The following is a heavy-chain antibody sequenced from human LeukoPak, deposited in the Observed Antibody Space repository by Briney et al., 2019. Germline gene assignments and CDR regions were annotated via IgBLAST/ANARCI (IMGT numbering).Heavy chain of an antibody. CDR1: GFTFSSYG. CDR2: TRYDGSNK. D-gene: IGHD4-17*01. CDR3: ASSPFTVTNFDY. V-gene: IGHV3-30*02. Sequence: PGGSLRLSCAASGFTFSSYGMHWVRQAPGKGLEWVAFTRYDGSNKNYADSVKGRFTISRDNSKNTLYLQMNSLRAEDTAVYYCASSPFTVTNFDYWGQGTLVTVSS. J-gene: IGHJ4*02.